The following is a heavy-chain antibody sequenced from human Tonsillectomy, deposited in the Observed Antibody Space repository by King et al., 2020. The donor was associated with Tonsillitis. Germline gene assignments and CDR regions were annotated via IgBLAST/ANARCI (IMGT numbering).Heavy chain of an antibody. CDR1: GGSISGYF. D-gene: IGHD5-12*01. V-gene: IGHV4-59*01. J-gene: IGHJ5*02. CDR2: IHYSGST. Sequence: VQLQESGPGLVKPSETLSLTCTVSGGSISGYFWSWIRQPPGKGLEWIGYIHYSGSTNYNRSLKSRVTISADTSKNQFSLKLSSVTAADTAVYYCARYASGYVGSRWFDPWGQGTLVTVSS. CDR3: ARYASGYVGSRWFDP.